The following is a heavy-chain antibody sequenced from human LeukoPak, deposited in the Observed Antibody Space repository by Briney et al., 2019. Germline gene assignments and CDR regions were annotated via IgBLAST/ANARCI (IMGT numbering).Heavy chain of an antibody. CDR1: GFTFSSYW. CDR2: IKQDGSGK. D-gene: IGHD3-16*01. CDR3: ARAGENDYYFYYMDV. V-gene: IGHV3-7*01. Sequence: GGSLRLSCVGSGFTFSSYWMSWVRQAPEKGLEWVANIKQDGSGKSYVDSVRGRFTISRDNAKNSLYLQVNSLRAEDAAVYYCARAGENDYYFYYMDVWGKGTTVTVSS. J-gene: IGHJ6*03.